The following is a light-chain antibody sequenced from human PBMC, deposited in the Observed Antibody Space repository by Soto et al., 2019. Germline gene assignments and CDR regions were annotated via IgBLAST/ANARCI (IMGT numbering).Light chain of an antibody. V-gene: IGKV1-27*01. CDR2: GAS. CDR1: QGIRNY. J-gene: IGKJ4*01. CDR3: QKYNSAPPNT. Sequence: DIPMTQSPSSLSASVGDRVTITCRASQGIRNYLAWYQQKPGKVPTLLIYGASTLQSGVSSRFSGSGSGTDFTLTISSLQPEDVATYYCQKYNSAPPNTFGGGTKVEIK.